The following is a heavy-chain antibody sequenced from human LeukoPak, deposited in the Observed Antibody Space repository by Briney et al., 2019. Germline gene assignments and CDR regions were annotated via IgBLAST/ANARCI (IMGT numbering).Heavy chain of an antibody. CDR3: AKEGVSGPGYFDWLQRPYYYYYYMDV. Sequence: GGSLRLSCAASGFTFSSFWMSWVRQAPGKGLEWVANIKQDGSEKYYVDSVKGRFTISRDNSKNTLYLQMNSLRAEDTAVYYCAKEGVSGPGYFDWLQRPYYYYYYMDVWGKGTTVTVSS. V-gene: IGHV3-7*01. CDR2: IKQDGSEK. D-gene: IGHD3-9*01. J-gene: IGHJ6*03. CDR1: GFTFSSFW.